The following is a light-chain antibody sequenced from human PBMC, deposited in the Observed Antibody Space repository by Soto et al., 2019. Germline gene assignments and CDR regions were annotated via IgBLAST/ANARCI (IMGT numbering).Light chain of an antibody. CDR2: EVS. J-gene: IGLJ1*01. V-gene: IGLV2-23*02. CDR3: CSFAGTSTLGYV. CDR1: SSDVGNYKL. Sequence: QSVLTQPASMSGSPGQSITISCTGTSSDVGNYKLVSWYQQRPGNAPKLIIYEVSKRPSGVSNHFYGSKSGNTASLTISGLQADDEADYYCCSFAGTSTLGYVFGTGTKVTVL.